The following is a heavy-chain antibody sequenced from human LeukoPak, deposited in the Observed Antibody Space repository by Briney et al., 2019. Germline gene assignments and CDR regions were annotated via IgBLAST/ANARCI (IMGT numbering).Heavy chain of an antibody. D-gene: IGHD1-1*01. J-gene: IGHJ4*02. V-gene: IGHV3-30*03. CDR2: ISYDGSNK. CDR1: GFTFSSYG. CDR3: ATTMDY. Sequence: GGSLRLSCAASGFTFSSYGTHWVRQAPGKGLEWVAVISYDGSNKYYADSVKGRFTISRDNSKNTLYLQMNSLRAEDTAVYYCATTMDYWGQGTLVTVSS.